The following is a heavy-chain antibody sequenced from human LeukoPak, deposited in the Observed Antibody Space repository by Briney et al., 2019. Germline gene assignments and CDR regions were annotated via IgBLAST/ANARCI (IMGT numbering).Heavy chain of an antibody. CDR3: AKRLAYSSSWYYFDY. Sequence: GGSLRLSCAASEFTFSNYAMNWVRQAPGKGLGWVSAISGSGGSTYYADSVKGRFTISRDNSKNTLYLQMNSLRAEDTAVYYCAKRLAYSSSWYYFDYWGQGTLVTVS. V-gene: IGHV3-23*01. CDR1: EFTFSNYA. D-gene: IGHD6-13*01. CDR2: ISGSGGST. J-gene: IGHJ4*02.